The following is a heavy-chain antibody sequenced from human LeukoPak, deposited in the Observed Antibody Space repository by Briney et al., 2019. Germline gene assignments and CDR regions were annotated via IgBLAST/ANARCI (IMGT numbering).Heavy chain of an antibody. J-gene: IGHJ3*02. V-gene: IGHV3-7*01. CDR2: IKQDGSEK. D-gene: IGHD6-13*01. Sequence: GGSLRLSCAVSGVTNYAISWVRQAPGKGLEWVANIKQDGSEKYYVDSVKGRFTISRDNAKNSLYLQMNSLRAEDTAVYYCARTRAYSSSFDAFDIWGQGTMVTVSS. CDR3: ARTRAYSSSFDAFDI. CDR1: GVTNYA.